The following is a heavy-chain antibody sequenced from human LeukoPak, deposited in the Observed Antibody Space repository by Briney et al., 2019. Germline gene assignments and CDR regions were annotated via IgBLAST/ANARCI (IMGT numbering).Heavy chain of an antibody. CDR3: ARGDLPTGGDY. Sequence: SETLSLTCAVYGGSFSGYYWSWIRQPPGKGLEWIGEIYHSGSTNYNPSLKSRVTISVDKSKNQFSLKLSSVTAADTAVYYCARGDLPTGGDYWGQGTLVTVSS. CDR1: GGSFSGYY. CDR2: IYHSGST. J-gene: IGHJ4*02. V-gene: IGHV4-34*01. D-gene: IGHD3-10*01.